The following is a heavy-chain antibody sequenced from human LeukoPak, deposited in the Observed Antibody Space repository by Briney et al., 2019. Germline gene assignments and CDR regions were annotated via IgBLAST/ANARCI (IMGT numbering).Heavy chain of an antibody. CDR2: IYNSGST. D-gene: IGHD6-13*01. V-gene: IGHV4-59*01. Sequence: SETLSLTCTVSGDSFSYFYWSWIRQPPGKGLEWIGYIYNSGSTNYNPSLKSRVTISLDTSKNQFSLKLSSVTAADTAVYYCARGVVAAAGRTFDFWGQGTLVTVSS. CDR1: GDSFSYFY. CDR3: ARGVVAAAGRTFDF. J-gene: IGHJ4*02.